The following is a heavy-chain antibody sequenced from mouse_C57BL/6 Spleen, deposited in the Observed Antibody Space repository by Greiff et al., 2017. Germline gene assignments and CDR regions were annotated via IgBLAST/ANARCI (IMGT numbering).Heavy chain of an antibody. J-gene: IGHJ3*01. CDR2: ISYDGSN. D-gene: IGHD2-5*01. CDR3: ASSYYSNYAWFAY. V-gene: IGHV3-6*01. CDR1: GYSITSGYY. Sequence: EVKVEESGPGLVKPSQSLSLTCSVTGYSITSGYYWNWIRQFPGNKLEWMGYISYDGSNNYNPSLKNRISITRDTSKNPFFLKLNYVTTEDTATSYCASSYYSNYAWFAYWGQGTLVTVSA.